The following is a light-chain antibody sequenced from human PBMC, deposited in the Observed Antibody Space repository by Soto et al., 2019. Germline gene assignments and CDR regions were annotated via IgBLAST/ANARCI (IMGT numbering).Light chain of an antibody. CDR1: QSVGTY. J-gene: IGKJ4*01. CDR2: DSS. Sequence: EIVLTQSPSTLSLSPGERATLSCRSSQSVGTYFAWYQQKPGQAPRLLIYDSSNRATGIPARFSGSGSGTDFTLTITSLEPEAFAVYYCQQRSDWPSTVGGGTMVEVK. CDR3: QQRSDWPST. V-gene: IGKV3-11*01.